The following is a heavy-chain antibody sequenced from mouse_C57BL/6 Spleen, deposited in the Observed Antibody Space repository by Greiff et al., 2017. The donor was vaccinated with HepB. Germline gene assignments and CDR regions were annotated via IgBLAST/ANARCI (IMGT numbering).Heavy chain of an antibody. CDR2: INTYNGDT. Sequence: VQLLQSGPELVQPGASVKISCKASGYSFTGYFMNWVKQSHGKSLEWIGRINTYNGDTFYNQKFKGKATLTVDKSSSTAHMELLSLTSEDFAVYYCARSSRGYDWYYDAMDYWGQGTSVTVSS. D-gene: IGHD2-2*01. J-gene: IGHJ4*01. V-gene: IGHV1-37*01. CDR1: GYSFTGYF. CDR3: ARSSRGYDWYYDAMDY.